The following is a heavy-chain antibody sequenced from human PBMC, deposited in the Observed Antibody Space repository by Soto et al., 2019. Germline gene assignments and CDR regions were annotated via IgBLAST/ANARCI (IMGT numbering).Heavy chain of an antibody. CDR2: ISGSGGST. J-gene: IGHJ3*02. V-gene: IGHV3-23*01. CDR3: AKDRFYYDSSAYYYDAFDI. Sequence: SCAASGFTFSSYAMSWVRQAPGKGLEWVSAISGSGGSTYYADSVKGRFTISRDNSKNTLYLQMSSLRAEDTALYYCAKDRFYYDSSAYYYDAFDIWGQGTMVTV. CDR1: GFTFSSYA. D-gene: IGHD3-22*01.